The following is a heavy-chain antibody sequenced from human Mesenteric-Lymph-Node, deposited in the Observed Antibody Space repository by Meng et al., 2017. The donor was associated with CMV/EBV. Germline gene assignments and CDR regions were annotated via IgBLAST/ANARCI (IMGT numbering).Heavy chain of an antibody. CDR3: ARGLKAAAGGVFDS. J-gene: IGHJ4*02. Sequence: FTGFSLSTRQVAVGWIHHPAQKPLWWLAIIYWNGDKHYCPYLQSSLTITRDTSKSQVDITLNNMGPVDTATYYCARGLKAAAGGVFDSWGQGTLVTVSS. CDR1: GFSLSTRQVA. V-gene: IGHV2-5*01. CDR2: IYWNGDK. D-gene: IGHD6-13*01.